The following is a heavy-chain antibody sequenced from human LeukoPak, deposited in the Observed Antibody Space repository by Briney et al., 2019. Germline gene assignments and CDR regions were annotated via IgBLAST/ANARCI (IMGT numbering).Heavy chain of an antibody. CDR3: STTYYYDSSEGY. D-gene: IGHD3-22*01. CDR1: GFTFRDAW. J-gene: IGHJ4*02. Sequence: GGSLRLSCAASGFTFRDAWMSWVRQAPGKGLEWVGRIKSRADGGTTDYAAPVRDRFTISRDDSKNTLYLQMNSLKTEDTAVYYCSTTYYYDSSEGYWGQGTLVTVSS. V-gene: IGHV3-15*01. CDR2: IKSRADGGTT.